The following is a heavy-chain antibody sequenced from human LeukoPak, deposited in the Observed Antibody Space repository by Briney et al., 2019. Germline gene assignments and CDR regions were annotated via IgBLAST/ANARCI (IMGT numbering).Heavy chain of an antibody. Sequence: SETLSLTCTVSGGSISSYYWSWIRQPPGKGLEWIGYIYYSGSTNYNPSLKSRVTISVDTSKNQFSLKLSSVTAADTAVYYCARQSLGSSSWYEGGYYFDYWGQGTLVTVSS. J-gene: IGHJ4*02. CDR1: GGSISSYY. CDR3: ARQSLGSSSWYEGGYYFDY. D-gene: IGHD6-13*01. V-gene: IGHV4-59*08. CDR2: IYYSGST.